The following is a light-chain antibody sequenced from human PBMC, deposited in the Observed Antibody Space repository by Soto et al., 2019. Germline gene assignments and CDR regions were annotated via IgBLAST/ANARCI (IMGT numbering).Light chain of an antibody. V-gene: IGKV3-15*01. CDR2: GAS. CDR3: QQYNNWPLT. Sequence: EMVMTQSPATLSVSPGERATLSCRASQSITTNLAWYQQKPGQAPRLLIYGASTRATDIPARFSGSGSGTEFTLTISSLQSEDFAFYYCQQYNNWPLTFGGGTKVEIK. J-gene: IGKJ4*01. CDR1: QSITTN.